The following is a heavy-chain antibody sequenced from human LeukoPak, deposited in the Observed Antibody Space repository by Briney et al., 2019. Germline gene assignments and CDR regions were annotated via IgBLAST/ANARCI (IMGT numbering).Heavy chain of an antibody. J-gene: IGHJ4*02. CDR3: AKDTYGTCYFDY. Sequence: GGSLRLSCAASGFTFSSHALSWVRQAPGKGLEWVSSLSGSGYNTYYADSVKGRFTISGDNSKNTVYLEMNSLRSEDTAVYYCAKDTYGTCYFDYWGQGTLVTVSS. D-gene: IGHD4-17*01. V-gene: IGHV3-23*01. CDR2: LSGSGYNT. CDR1: GFTFSSHA.